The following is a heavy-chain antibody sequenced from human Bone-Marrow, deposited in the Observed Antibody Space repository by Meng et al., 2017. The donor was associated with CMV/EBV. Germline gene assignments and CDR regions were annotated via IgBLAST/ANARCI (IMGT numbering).Heavy chain of an antibody. Sequence: GESLKISCAASGLTLSSYGIHWVRQAPGKGLEWVAFIRYDGGKKEYVDSVKGRFTISRDNAKNSLYLQMNSLRAEDTAVYYCARDPRYCTNGVCSGWGQGTLVTVSS. J-gene: IGHJ4*02. CDR1: GLTLSSYG. V-gene: IGHV3-30*02. CDR3: ARDPRYCTNGVCSG. CDR2: IRYDGGKK. D-gene: IGHD2-8*01.